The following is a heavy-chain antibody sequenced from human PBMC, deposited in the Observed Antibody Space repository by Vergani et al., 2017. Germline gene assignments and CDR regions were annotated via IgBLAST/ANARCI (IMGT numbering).Heavy chain of an antibody. CDR1: GFDFSSYI. V-gene: IGHV3-48*04. CDR3: VRDRGLCAGGRCYTEAWDY. Sequence: QLVESGGGWVQPGGSLRLSCVVSGFDFSSYIMNWVRQAPGKGLEWVSFVSTGTKSQSYAESVKGRFTISRDIAKNTLYLQVRSLRLEDTGVYHCVRDRGLCAGGRCYTEAWDYWGQGTLVTVSS. CDR2: VSTGTKSQ. J-gene: IGHJ4*02. D-gene: IGHD2-2*02.